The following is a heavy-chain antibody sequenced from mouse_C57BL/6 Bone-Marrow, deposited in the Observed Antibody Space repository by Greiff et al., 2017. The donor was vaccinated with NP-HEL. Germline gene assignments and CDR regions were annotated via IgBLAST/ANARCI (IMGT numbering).Heavy chain of an antibody. J-gene: IGHJ3*01. D-gene: IGHD1-1*01. V-gene: IGHV5-17*01. CDR2: ISSGSSTI. CDR1: GFTFSDYG. CDR3: ARGPYYYGSSGFAY. Sequence: EVNVVESGGGLVKPGGSLKLSCAASGFTFSDYGMHWVRQAPEKGLEWVAYISSGSSTIYYADTVKGRFTISRDNAKNTLFLQMTSLRSEDTAMYYCARGPYYYGSSGFAYWGQGTLVTVSA.